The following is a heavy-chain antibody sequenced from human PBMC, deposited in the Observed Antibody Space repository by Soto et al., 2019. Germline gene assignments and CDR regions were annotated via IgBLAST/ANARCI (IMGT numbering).Heavy chain of an antibody. CDR2: IHYSGTT. CDR3: ARYNSYAIDY. Sequence: SETLSLTCTVSGTSISSYYWSWIRQPPGKGLEWIANIHYSGTTNYNPSPASRVTLSVDTSKNQFSLKMTSVTAADRAMYFCARYNSYAIDYWGRGTLVTVSS. J-gene: IGHJ4*02. CDR1: GTSISSYY. D-gene: IGHD2-8*01. V-gene: IGHV4-59*01.